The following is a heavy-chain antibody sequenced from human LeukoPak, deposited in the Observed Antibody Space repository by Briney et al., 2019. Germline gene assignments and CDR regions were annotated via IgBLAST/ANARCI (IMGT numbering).Heavy chain of an antibody. D-gene: IGHD6-13*01. CDR3: ARTVSSSWYEGFFDY. Sequence: GVSLRLSCAASGFTFSDYYMSWIRQAPGKGLEWVSYISSSGSTIYYADSVKGRLTISRDNAKNSLYLQMNSLRAEDTAVYYCARTVSSSWYEGFFDYWGQGTLVTVSS. V-gene: IGHV3-11*04. J-gene: IGHJ4*02. CDR2: ISSSGSTI. CDR1: GFTFSDYY.